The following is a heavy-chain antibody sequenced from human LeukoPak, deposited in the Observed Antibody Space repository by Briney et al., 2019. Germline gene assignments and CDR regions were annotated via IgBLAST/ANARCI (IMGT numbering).Heavy chain of an antibody. V-gene: IGHV3-66*04. J-gene: IGHJ4*02. CDR2: IYSGGAT. CDR1: GFTVSSNY. Sequence: GGSLRLSCAASGFTVSSNYMSWVRQAPGKGLEWVSIIYSGGATFYADSVKGRFTISRENSKNTLWLQMNSLRAEDTAVYYCARLHYDVLTGPFDYWGQGALVTVSS. CDR3: ARLHYDVLTGPFDY. D-gene: IGHD3-9*01.